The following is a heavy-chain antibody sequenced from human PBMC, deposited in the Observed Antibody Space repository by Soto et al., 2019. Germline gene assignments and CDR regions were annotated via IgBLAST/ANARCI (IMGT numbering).Heavy chain of an antibody. CDR2: IYSGGST. J-gene: IGHJ5*02. CDR1: GFTVSSNY. V-gene: IGHV3-66*01. Sequence: GGSLRLSCAPSGFTVSSNYMSWVRQAPGKGLEWVSVIYSGGSTYYADSVKGRFTISRDNSKNTLYLQMTSLGAEDTAVYYCAAERRVAEAGGFVPWGQGTLVTVSS. D-gene: IGHD6-13*01. CDR3: AAERRVAEAGGFVP.